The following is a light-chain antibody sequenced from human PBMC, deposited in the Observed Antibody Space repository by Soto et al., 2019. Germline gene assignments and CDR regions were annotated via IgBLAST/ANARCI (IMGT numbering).Light chain of an antibody. Sequence: QPVLTQPPSVSGAPGQRVTISCTGSSSNIGAGYDVHWYQQLPGTAPKLLIYGNSNRPSGVPDRFSGSKSGTSASLAITGLHAEDADDYYCQYYASSLSGWVFGGGTKLTVL. CDR2: GNS. J-gene: IGLJ3*02. V-gene: IGLV1-40*01. CDR1: SSNIGAGYD. CDR3: QYYASSLSGWV.